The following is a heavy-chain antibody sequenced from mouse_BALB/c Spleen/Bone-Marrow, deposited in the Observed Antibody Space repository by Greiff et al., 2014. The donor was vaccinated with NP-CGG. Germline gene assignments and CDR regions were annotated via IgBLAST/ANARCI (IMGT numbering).Heavy chain of an antibody. CDR1: GYTFTTFW. CDR3: TRSRGYFDY. CDR2: IYPSDTYT. J-gene: IGHJ2*01. V-gene: IGHV1-69*02. Sequence: VQLQQSGAELVRPGASVRLSSKASGYTFTTFWINWVKQRPGQGLEWIGNIYPSDTYTNYSQDFKDKATLTVDKSSSTAYMQLSSPTSEDSAVYYCTRSRGYFDYWGQGTTLTVSS.